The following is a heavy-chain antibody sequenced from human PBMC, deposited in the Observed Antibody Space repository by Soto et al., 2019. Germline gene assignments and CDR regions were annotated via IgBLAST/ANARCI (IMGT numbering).Heavy chain of an antibody. J-gene: IGHJ4*02. CDR3: ARGNYDFWSGYYGTFDY. CDR1: GGSFSGYY. CDR2: INHSGST. Sequence: SETLSLTCAVYGGSFSGYYWSWIRQPPGKGLEWIGEINHSGSTNYNPSLKSRVTISVDTSKNQFSLKLSSVTAADTAVYYCARGNYDFWSGYYGTFDYWGQGTLVTVSS. V-gene: IGHV4-34*01. D-gene: IGHD3-3*01.